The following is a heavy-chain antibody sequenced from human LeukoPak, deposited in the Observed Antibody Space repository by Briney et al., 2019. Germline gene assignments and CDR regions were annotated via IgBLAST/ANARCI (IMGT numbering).Heavy chain of an antibody. Sequence: GGSLRLSCAASGFTFSSYWMSWVRQAPGKGLEWVANIKQDGSEKYYVDSVKGRFTISRDNAKNSLYLQMNSLRAEDTAVYYCAREIVVVVATGDYWGQGTLVTVSS. CDR2: IKQDGSEK. CDR3: AREIVVVVATGDY. J-gene: IGHJ4*02. CDR1: GFTFSSYW. V-gene: IGHV3-7*01. D-gene: IGHD2-15*01.